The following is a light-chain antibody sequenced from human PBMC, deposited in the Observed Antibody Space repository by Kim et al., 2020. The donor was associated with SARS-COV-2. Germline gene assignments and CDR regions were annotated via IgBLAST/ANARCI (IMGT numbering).Light chain of an antibody. CDR1: SSDVGGYNY. Sequence: SGTISCTGTSSDVGGYNYVSWYQQHPGKAPKLMIDDVSKRPSGVPDRFSGSKSGNTASLTISGLQAEDEADYYCCSYAGSYTFGHVFGTGTKVTVL. CDR2: DVS. V-gene: IGLV2-11*01. CDR3: CSYAGSYTFGHV. J-gene: IGLJ1*01.